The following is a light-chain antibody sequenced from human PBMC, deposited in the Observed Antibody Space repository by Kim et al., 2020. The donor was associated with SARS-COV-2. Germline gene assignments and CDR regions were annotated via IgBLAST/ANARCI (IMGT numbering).Light chain of an antibody. CDR1: TSNMGGNV. V-gene: IGLV1-44*01. J-gene: IGLJ3*02. CDR2: NDG. CDR3: ATWDDSLNGVV. Sequence: QSVLTQPPSASGTPGQRVTISCSGSTSNMGGNVVNWYQQVPGAAPKLLIYNDGARPSGVPDRFSGSKSGTSASLAISGLQPEDDTVYYCATWDDSLNGVVFGGGTQLTVL.